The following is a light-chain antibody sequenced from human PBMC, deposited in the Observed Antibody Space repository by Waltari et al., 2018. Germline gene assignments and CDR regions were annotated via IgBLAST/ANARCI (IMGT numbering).Light chain of an antibody. J-gene: IGLJ2*01. CDR3: CSYAGSGAVL. Sequence: QSALTQPASVSGSPRQSITISCSGSSSDVGSFDCVSWYQQYPGKAPKVILHDVNKRPSGVSKRFSGSKSGDTASLTISELQTEDEAEYYCCSYAGSGAVLFGGVTQLTVL. CDR1: SSDVGSFDC. V-gene: IGLV2-23*02. CDR2: DVN.